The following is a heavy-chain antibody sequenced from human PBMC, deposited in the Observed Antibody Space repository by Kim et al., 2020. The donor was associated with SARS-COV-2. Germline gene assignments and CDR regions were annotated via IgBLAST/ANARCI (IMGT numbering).Heavy chain of an antibody. Sequence: SETLSLTCAVYGGSFSGYYWSWIRQPPGKGLEWIGEINHSGSTNYNPSLKSRVTISVDTSKNQFSLKLSSVTAADTAVYYCARGGGSWAVFDYWGQGTLVTVSS. CDR3: ARGGGSWAVFDY. D-gene: IGHD6-13*01. CDR2: INHSGST. CDR1: GGSFSGYY. J-gene: IGHJ4*02. V-gene: IGHV4-34*01.